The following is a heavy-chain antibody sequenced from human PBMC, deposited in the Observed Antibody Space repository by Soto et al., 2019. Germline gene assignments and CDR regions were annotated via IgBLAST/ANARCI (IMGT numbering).Heavy chain of an antibody. V-gene: IGHV3-23*01. CDR2: ISGSGGST. CDR3: AKEGRNRWERLGYFDY. Sequence: EVQLLESGGGLVQPGGSLRLSCAASGFTFSSYAMSWVRQAPGKGLEWVSAISGSGGSTYYADSVKGRFTISRDKTKNTLYLQMNSLRAEDTAVYYCAKEGRNRWERLGYFDYWGQGTLVTVSS. CDR1: GFTFSSYA. D-gene: IGHD1-26*01. J-gene: IGHJ4*02.